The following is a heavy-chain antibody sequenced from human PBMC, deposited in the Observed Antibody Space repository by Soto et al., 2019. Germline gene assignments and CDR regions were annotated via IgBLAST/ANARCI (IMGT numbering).Heavy chain of an antibody. V-gene: IGHV3-9*01. Sequence: GGSLRLSCAASGFTFDDYAMHWVRQAPGKGLEWVSGISWNSGSIGYADSVKGRFTISRDNAKNSLYLQMNSLRAEDTALYYCAKDMRGAAAGPIDYWGQGTLVTVSS. J-gene: IGHJ4*02. CDR1: GFTFDDYA. CDR3: AKDMRGAAAGPIDY. D-gene: IGHD6-13*01. CDR2: ISWNSGSI.